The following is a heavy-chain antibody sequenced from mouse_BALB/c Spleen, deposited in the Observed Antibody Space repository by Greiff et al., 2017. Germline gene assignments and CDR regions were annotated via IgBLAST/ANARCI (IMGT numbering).Heavy chain of an antibody. CDR2: INPSTGYT. V-gene: IGHV1-7*01. CDR1: GYTFTSYW. D-gene: IGHD2-1*01. CDR3: ARGGGNYGFAY. J-gene: IGHJ3*01. Sequence: QVQLKQSGAELAKPGASVKMSCKASGYTFTSYWMHWVKQRPGQGLEWIGYINPSTGYTEYNQKFKDKATLTADKSSSTAYMQLSSLTSEDSAVYYCARGGGNYGFAYWGQGTLVTVSA.